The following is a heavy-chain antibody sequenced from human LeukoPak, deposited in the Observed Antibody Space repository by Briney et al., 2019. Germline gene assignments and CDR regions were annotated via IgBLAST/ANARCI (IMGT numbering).Heavy chain of an antibody. CDR1: GGSISSDTYY. J-gene: IGHJ5*02. V-gene: IGHV4-39*07. Sequence: SETLSLTCTVSGGSISSDTYYWGWIRQPPGKGLEWIGNIYYSGSTYYNPSLKSRVTISVDTSKNQFSLKLSSLTAADTAVYYCARGLLYYDILTGYYREGWFDPWGQGTLVTVSS. D-gene: IGHD3-9*01. CDR3: ARGLLYYDILTGYYREGWFDP. CDR2: IYYSGST.